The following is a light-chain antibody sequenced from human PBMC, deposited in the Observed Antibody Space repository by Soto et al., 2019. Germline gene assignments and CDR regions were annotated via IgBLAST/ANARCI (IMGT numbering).Light chain of an antibody. CDR3: QQYNNWPPWT. J-gene: IGKJ1*01. CDR2: GAS. CDR1: QRFSSN. Sequence: EIVMTQSPATLSVSPGERATLSSRASQRFSSNLAWYQQKPGQAPRLLIYGASTRATVIPARFSGSGSGTEFTLTISSLQSEDFAVYYCQQYNNWPPWTFGQGTKVEIK. V-gene: IGKV3-15*01.